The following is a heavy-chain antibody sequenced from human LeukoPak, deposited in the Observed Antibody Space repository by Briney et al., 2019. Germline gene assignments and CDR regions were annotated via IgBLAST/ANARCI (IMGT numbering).Heavy chain of an antibody. V-gene: IGHV3-48*03. CDR2: ISSSGSTI. D-gene: IGHD2-2*01. CDR1: GFTFSSYE. Sequence: GGSLRLSCAASGFTFSSYEMNWVRQAPGKGLEWVSYISSSGSTIYYADSVKGRFTISRDNAKNPLYLQMNSLRAEDTAVYYCARDEEKYQLPDYYYYGMDVWGQGTTVTVSS. J-gene: IGHJ6*02. CDR3: ARDEEKYQLPDYYYYGMDV.